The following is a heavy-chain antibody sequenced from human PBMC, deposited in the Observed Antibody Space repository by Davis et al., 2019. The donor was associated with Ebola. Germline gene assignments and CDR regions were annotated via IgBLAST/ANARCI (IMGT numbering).Heavy chain of an antibody. CDR2: IYSGGST. CDR3: TTVGWTWELLHGY. CDR1: GFTFASYA. J-gene: IGHJ4*02. D-gene: IGHD1-26*01. V-gene: IGHV3-23*03. Sequence: GESLKISCAASGFTFASYAMSWVRQAPGKGLEWVSVIYSGGSTYYADSVKGRFTISRDDSKNTLYLQMNSLKTEDTAVYYCTTVGWTWELLHGYWGQGTLVTVSS.